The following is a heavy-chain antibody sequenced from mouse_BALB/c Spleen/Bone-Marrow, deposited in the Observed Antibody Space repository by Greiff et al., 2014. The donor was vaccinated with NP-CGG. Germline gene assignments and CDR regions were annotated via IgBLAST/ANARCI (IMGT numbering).Heavy chain of an antibody. J-gene: IGHJ3*01. CDR3: ASGDVYFAY. Sequence: VQLKESGGGLVKPGGSLKLSCAASGFTFSSYAMSWVRQSPDKRLEWVAEISSGGSYTYYPDTVTGRFTISRDNAKNTPYLEMSSLRSEDTAMYYCASGDVYFAYWGQGTLVTVSA. CDR1: GFTFSSYA. CDR2: ISSGGSYT. V-gene: IGHV5-9-4*01.